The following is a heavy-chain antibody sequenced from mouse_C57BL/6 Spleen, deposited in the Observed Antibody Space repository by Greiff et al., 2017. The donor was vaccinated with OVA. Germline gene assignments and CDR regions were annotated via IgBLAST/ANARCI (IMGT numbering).Heavy chain of an antibody. CDR1: GYTFTDYY. Sequence: EVQLQQSGPELVKPGASVKISCKASGYTFTDYYMNWVKQSHGKSLEWIGDINPNNGGTSYNQKFKGKATLTVDKSSSTAYMELRSLTSEDSAVYYCAHYGSSPYAMDYWGQGTSVTVSS. V-gene: IGHV1-26*01. J-gene: IGHJ4*01. CDR2: INPNNGGT. D-gene: IGHD1-1*01. CDR3: AHYGSSPYAMDY.